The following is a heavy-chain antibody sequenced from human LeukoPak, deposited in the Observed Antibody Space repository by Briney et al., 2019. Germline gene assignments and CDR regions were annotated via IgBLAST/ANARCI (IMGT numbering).Heavy chain of an antibody. D-gene: IGHD5-12*01. CDR1: GFTFSSYG. CDR3: AKDAKLYSGWYY. Sequence: PGGSLRLSCAASGFTFSSYGMHWVRQAPGKELEWVAVISYDGSNKYYADSVKGRFTISRDNSKNTLYLQMNSLRAEDTAVYYCAKDAKLYSGWYYWGQGTLVTVSS. V-gene: IGHV3-30*18. CDR2: ISYDGSNK. J-gene: IGHJ4*02.